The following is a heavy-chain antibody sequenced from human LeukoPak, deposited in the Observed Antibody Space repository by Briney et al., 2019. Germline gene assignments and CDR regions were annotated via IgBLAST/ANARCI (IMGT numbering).Heavy chain of an antibody. Sequence: PGGSLRLSCAASGFTFSSYGMHWVRQAPGKGLEWVAVISYDGSNKYYADSVKGRFIISRDDSKNTVYLQMNSLRIEDTAVYYCAKDLGGSGDFWSGYYDYYYNGMDVWGQGTTVTVSS. CDR1: GFTFSSYG. CDR3: AKDLGGSGDFWSGYYDYYYNGMDV. D-gene: IGHD3-3*01. CDR2: ISYDGSNK. J-gene: IGHJ6*02. V-gene: IGHV3-30*18.